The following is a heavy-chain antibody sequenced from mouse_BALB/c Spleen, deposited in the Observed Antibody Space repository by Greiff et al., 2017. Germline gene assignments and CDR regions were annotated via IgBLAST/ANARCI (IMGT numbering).Heavy chain of an antibody. D-gene: IGHD2-1*01. CDR2: ISYSGST. Sequence: EVQLQESGPGLVKPSQSLSLTCTVTGYSFTSYYAWNWIRQFPGNKLEWMGYISYSGSTSYNPSLKSRISITRDTSKNQFFLQLNSVTTEDTATYDCARGVRGNYYCDYWGQGTTLTVSS. CDR3: ARGVRGNYYCDY. J-gene: IGHJ2*01. CDR1: GYSFTSYYA. V-gene: IGHV3-2*02.